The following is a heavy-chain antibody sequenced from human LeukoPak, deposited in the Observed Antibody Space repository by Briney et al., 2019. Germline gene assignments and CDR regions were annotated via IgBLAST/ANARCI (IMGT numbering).Heavy chain of an antibody. CDR3: ARDGRYCGSTSCRLNWFDP. V-gene: IGHV1-46*01. Sequence: GSVKVSCKASGYTFTTYYMHWVRQAPGQGLEWMGIINPSGGSTSYAQKFQGRVTMTRDTSTSTIYMELSSLRSEDTAVYYCARDGRYCGSTSCRLNWFDPWGQGTLVTVSS. J-gene: IGHJ5*02. CDR1: GYTFTTYY. CDR2: INPSGGST. D-gene: IGHD2-2*01.